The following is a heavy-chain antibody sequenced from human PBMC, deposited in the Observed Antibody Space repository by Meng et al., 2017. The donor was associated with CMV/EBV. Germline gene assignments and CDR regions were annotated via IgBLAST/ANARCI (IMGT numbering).Heavy chain of an antibody. J-gene: IGHJ3*01. V-gene: IGHV3-64*02. CDR3: ARVSGWYSGDLDV. D-gene: IGHD6-19*01. CDR1: GFRFSIYA. CDR2: ISSDGSNT. Sequence: GESLKISCAASGFRFSIYAMYWVRQAPGKGLEFVSLISSDGSNTYYRDSVKGRFNISRDNSKNTVYLQMGSLRAEDTAVYYCARVSGWYSGDLDVWGQGTMVTVSS.